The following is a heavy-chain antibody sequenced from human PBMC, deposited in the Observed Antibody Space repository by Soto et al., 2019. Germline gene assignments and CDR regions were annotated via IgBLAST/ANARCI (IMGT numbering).Heavy chain of an antibody. J-gene: IGHJ4*02. Sequence: QVQLVQSGAEVRKPGSSVKVSCKASGSPFGTYAFSWVRQAPGQGLEWLGGIIPVFDTTNYAQKFQGRVTITADESTSTAYMELNTLRSEDTAVYYCAHLVGGERHFDSWGQGTLLTVSS. CDR2: IIPVFDTT. CDR3: AHLVGGERHFDS. V-gene: IGHV1-69*01. CDR1: GSPFGTYA. D-gene: IGHD2-15*01.